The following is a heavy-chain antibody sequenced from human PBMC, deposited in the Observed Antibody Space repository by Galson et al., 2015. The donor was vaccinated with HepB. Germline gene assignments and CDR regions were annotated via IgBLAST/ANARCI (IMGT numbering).Heavy chain of an antibody. CDR3: ARDGNGFGTNAPDLGR. CDR2: ISYDGSNK. V-gene: IGHV3-30*03. D-gene: IGHD6-25*01. Sequence: SLRLSCAASGFTFSSYSMHWVRQAPGKGLEWVSVISYDGSNKYYADSVKGRFTISRDNSKNTLFLQMSSLSADDTAVYYCARDGNGFGTNAPDLGRRGQGTLVHVSS. J-gene: IGHJ4*02. CDR1: GFTFSSYS.